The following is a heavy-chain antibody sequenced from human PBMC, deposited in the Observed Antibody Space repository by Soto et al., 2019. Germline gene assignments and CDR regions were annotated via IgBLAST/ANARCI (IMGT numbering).Heavy chain of an antibody. CDR2: IKSDGSNI. CDR1: GFTFSRYW. CDR3: ARGGFSGSGSFIQGDY. D-gene: IGHD3-10*01. V-gene: IGHV3-74*01. J-gene: IGHJ4*02. Sequence: EVQLVESGGGLVQPGGSLRLSCAASGFTFSRYWMHWVRQAPGKGLVWVSRIKSDGSNINYAVSVKGRFTISRDNAKKTLYLQMNSLRAEDTAIYYCARGGFSGSGSFIQGDYWGQGTLVTVSS.